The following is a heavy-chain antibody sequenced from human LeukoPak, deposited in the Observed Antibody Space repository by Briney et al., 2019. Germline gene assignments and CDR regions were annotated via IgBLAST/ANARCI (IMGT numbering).Heavy chain of an antibody. V-gene: IGHV3-30-3*01. CDR1: GFTFSSYA. J-gene: IGHJ3*02. CDR3: ARDSLEMVTIPWDAFDI. Sequence: GRSLRLSCAASGFTFSSYAMPWVRQAPGKGLEWVAVISYDGSNKYYADSVKGRFTISRDNSKNTLYLQMNSLRAEDTAVYYCARDSLEMVTIPWDAFDIWGQGTMVTVSS. CDR2: ISYDGSNK. D-gene: IGHD5-18*01.